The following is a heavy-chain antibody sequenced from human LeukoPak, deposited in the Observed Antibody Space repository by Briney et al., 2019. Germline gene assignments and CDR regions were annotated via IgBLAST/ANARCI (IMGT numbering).Heavy chain of an antibody. CDR1: GYTFTDYY. D-gene: IGHD5-18*01. V-gene: IGHV1-2*04. J-gene: IGHJ4*02. CDR3: ARVRSEDNDWYGYGY. Sequence: ASVKVSCTASGYTFTDYYIYWVRQAPGQGLEWMGWINPDSGGTNYAQKFQDWVTMTRDTSISTAYMELRRLRSDDTAVYYCARVRSEDNDWYGYGYWGQGSLVTVSS. CDR2: INPDSGGT.